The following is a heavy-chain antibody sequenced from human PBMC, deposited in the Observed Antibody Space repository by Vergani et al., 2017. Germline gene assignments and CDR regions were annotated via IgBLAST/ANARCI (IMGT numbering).Heavy chain of an antibody. J-gene: IGHJ6*02. V-gene: IGHV1-69-2*01. CDR2: VDPEDGET. CDR1: GYTFTDHY. D-gene: IGHD4-17*01. Sequence: EVQLVQSGAEVKKPGATMQISCKVSGYTFTDHYMHWVKQAPGKGLAWMGLVDPEDGETIYAEKFKGRVTIAADTSTDTAHLELSSLRSEDTAVYYCATPQTVTTGGMEVWGQGTTVIVSS. CDR3: ATPQTVTTGGMEV.